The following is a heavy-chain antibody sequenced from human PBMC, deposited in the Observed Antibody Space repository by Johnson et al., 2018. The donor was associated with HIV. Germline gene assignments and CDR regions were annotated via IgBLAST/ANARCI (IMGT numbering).Heavy chain of an antibody. CDR3: AKVIARSNYYGSGSYCTTISQWLVPGTFDI. CDR2: INWNAGRT. D-gene: IGHD3-10*01. Sequence: MKWVRQTPGMGLEWVSAINWNAGRTGYTDSVKGRFTISRDNSKNTLYLQMNSLRAEDTAVYYCAKVIARSNYYGSGSYCTTISQWLVPGTFDIWGQGTMVTVSS. V-gene: IGHV3-20*03. J-gene: IGHJ3*02.